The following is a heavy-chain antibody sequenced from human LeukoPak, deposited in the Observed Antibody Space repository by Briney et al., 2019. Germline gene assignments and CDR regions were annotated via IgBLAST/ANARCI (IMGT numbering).Heavy chain of an antibody. CDR1: GFIFSTTW. CDR2: MYSDGSSA. D-gene: IGHD1-14*01. Sequence: GGSLRLSCAGSGFIFSTTWMPWVRQAPGKGLMWVSRMYSDGSSATYADSVKGRFTIVRTNAKHTLYLQMNRMRVEDTAGYYCASSDRLDYWVQGILVTVSS. V-gene: IGHV3-74*03. J-gene: IGHJ4*02. CDR3: ASSDRLDY.